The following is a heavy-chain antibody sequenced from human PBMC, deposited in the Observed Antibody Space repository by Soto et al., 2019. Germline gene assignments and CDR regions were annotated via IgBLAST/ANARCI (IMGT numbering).Heavy chain of an antibody. CDR1: GFSFNDYA. J-gene: IGHJ5*02. Sequence: EEQLLQSGGGLVQPGGSLRLSCAASGFSFNDYAMSWIRQAPGKGLEWVSGISASGASIHYADSVKGRFIVSRDNSNNALYLQMSSMRVEDPAMYYCTKDWVVVSTIPHLWGQGTRVTVSS. CDR3: TKDWVVVSTIPHL. D-gene: IGHD5-12*01. CDR2: ISASGASI. V-gene: IGHV3-23*01.